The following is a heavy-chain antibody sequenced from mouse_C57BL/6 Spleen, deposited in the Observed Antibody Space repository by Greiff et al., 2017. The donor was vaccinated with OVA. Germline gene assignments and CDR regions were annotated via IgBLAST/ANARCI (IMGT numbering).Heavy chain of an antibody. V-gene: IGHV1-50*01. CDR1: GYTFTSYW. CDR3: ARTLYDYESY. D-gene: IGHD2-4*01. Sequence: QVQLKQPGAELVKPGASVKLSCKASGYTFTSYWMQWVNQRPGQGLEWIGEIDPSDSYTNYNQKFKGKATLTVDTSSSTAYMQLSSLTSEDSAVYYCARTLYDYESYWGQGTLVTVSA. J-gene: IGHJ3*01. CDR2: IDPSDSYT.